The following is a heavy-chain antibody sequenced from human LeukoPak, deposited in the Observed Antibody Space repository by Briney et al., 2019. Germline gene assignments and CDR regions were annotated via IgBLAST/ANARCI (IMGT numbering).Heavy chain of an antibody. V-gene: IGHV3-23*01. CDR1: GFIFSSYA. CDR2: ISGSGGST. CDR3: ARASRYYDSSGYPHDTFDI. Sequence: GGSLRLSCAASGFIFSSYAMSWVRQAPGKGLEWVSTISGSGGSTYYADSVKGRFTISRENAKNSLYLQMSSLRAGDTAVYYCARASRYYDSSGYPHDTFDIWGQGTLVTVSS. D-gene: IGHD3-22*01. J-gene: IGHJ3*02.